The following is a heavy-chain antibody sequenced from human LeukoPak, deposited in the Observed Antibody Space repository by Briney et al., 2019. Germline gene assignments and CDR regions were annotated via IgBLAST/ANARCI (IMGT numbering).Heavy chain of an antibody. V-gene: IGHV1-2*02. CDR1: GYTFTGYY. CDR2: TNPNSGGT. Sequence: ASVKVSCKASGYTFTGYYMHWVRQAPGQGLEWMGWTNPNSGGTNYAQKFQGRVTMTRDTSIGTAYMELSRLRSDDTAVYYCARGGGRWFRESQVNWGQGTLVTVSS. D-gene: IGHD3-10*01. J-gene: IGHJ4*02. CDR3: ARGGGRWFRESQVN.